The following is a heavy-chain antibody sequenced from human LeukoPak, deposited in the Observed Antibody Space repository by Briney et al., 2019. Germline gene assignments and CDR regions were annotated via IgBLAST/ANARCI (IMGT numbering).Heavy chain of an antibody. CDR3: AKDTSIGRYCTNGVCSPFDY. Sequence: GGSLRLSCAASGCTFSSYAMTRVRQAPGKGLEWVSAISDTGGSTYDADSVKGRFTISRDNSKNTLDLQMNSLRAEDTAVYYCAKDTSIGRYCTNGVCSPFDYWGQGTLVTVSS. V-gene: IGHV3-23*01. J-gene: IGHJ4*02. CDR1: GCTFSSYA. CDR2: ISDTGGST. D-gene: IGHD2-8*01.